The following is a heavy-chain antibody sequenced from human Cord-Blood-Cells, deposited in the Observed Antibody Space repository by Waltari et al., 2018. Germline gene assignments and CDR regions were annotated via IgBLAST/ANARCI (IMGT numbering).Heavy chain of an antibody. Sequence: QVQLVQSGAEVKKPGSSVKVSCKASGGTFSSYAISWVRQAPGQGLEWMGGIIPILGIANYAQKFQGRVTITADKSTSTAYMELSSLRSEDTAVYYCAREGYSGYDWVGYYFDYWGQGTLVTFSS. CDR3: AREGYSGYDWVGYYFDY. V-gene: IGHV1-69*10. CDR2: IIPILGIA. CDR1: GGTFSSYA. D-gene: IGHD5-12*01. J-gene: IGHJ4*02.